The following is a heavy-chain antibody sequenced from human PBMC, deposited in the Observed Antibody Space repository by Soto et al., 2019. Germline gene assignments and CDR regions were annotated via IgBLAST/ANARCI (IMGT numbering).Heavy chain of an antibody. J-gene: IGHJ6*02. V-gene: IGHV1-69*06. D-gene: IGHD6-19*01. CDR1: GGTFSTYA. CDR3: AREGTVAGNYGMDV. CDR2: IIPIFATP. Sequence: QGQLPQSGAEVKKPVSSVKVSCKASGGTFSTYAISWVRQAPGQGLEWMGGIIPIFATPSYAQKFQGRVTITADKSTSTAYMELSSLRSEDTAVYYCAREGTVAGNYGMDVWGQGTTVTVSS.